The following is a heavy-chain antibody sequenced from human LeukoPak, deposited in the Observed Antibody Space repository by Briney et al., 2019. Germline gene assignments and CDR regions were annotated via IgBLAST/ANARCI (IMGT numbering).Heavy chain of an antibody. V-gene: IGHV1-8*03. D-gene: IGHD2-2*01. Sequence: GASVKVSCKASGYTFTSYDINWVRQATGQGLEWMGWMNPNSGNTGYAQEFQGRVTITRNTSISTAYMELSSLRSEDTAVYYCARERYCSSTSCRTYRERGYNWFDPWGQGTLVTVSS. J-gene: IGHJ5*02. CDR3: ARERYCSSTSCRTYRERGYNWFDP. CDR1: GYTFTSYD. CDR2: MNPNSGNT.